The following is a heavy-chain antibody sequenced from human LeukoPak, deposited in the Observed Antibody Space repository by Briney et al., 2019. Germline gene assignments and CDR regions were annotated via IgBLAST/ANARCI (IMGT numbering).Heavy chain of an antibody. D-gene: IGHD3-10*01. Sequence: ASVKVSCKASGYTFTSYDINWVRQATGQGLELLGWMNPNSGNTGYAQNFQGRVTMTRNTSISTAYMELSSLRSEDTAVYYCARGYYGSKSSSFDPWGQGTLVTVSS. CDR1: GYTFTSYD. V-gene: IGHV1-8*01. CDR2: MNPNSGNT. J-gene: IGHJ5*02. CDR3: ARGYYGSKSSSFDP.